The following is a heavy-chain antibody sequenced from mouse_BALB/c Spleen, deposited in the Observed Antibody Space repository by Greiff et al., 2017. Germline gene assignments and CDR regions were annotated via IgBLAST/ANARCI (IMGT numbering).Heavy chain of an antibody. V-gene: IGHV3-6*02. J-gene: IGHJ3*01. CDR1: GYSITSGYY. CDR2: ISYDGSN. CDR3: ARRRDGYSWFAY. Sequence: VQLQQSGPGLVKPSQSLSLTCSVTGYSITSGYYWNWIRQFPGNKLEWMGYISYDGSNNYNPSLKNRISITRDTAKNQFFLKLNSVTTEDTATYYCARRRDGYSWFAYWGQGTLVTVSA. D-gene: IGHD2-3*01.